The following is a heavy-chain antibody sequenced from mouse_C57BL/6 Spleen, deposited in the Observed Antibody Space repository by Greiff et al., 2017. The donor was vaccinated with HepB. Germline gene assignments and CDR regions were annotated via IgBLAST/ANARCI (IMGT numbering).Heavy chain of an antibody. Sequence: EVKVEESGPGLVKPSQSLSLTCSVTGYSITSGYYWTWIRQFPGNKLEWMGYISYDGSNNYNPSLKNLISITRDTSKKQFFLKLNSVTTEDTATYYCARVGYYGSKPFDYWGQGTTLTVSS. CDR2: ISYDGSN. V-gene: IGHV3-6*01. CDR1: GYSITSGYY. D-gene: IGHD1-1*01. CDR3: ARVGYYGSKPFDY. J-gene: IGHJ2*01.